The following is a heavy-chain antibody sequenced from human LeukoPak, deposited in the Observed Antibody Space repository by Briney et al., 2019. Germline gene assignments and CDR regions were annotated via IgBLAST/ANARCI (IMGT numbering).Heavy chain of an antibody. J-gene: IGHJ6*04. Sequence: PSETLSLTCAVSGYSISSDYYWGWIRQPPGKGLEWVGSIYHSGSTYYNPSLKSRVTISVDTSKNQFSLKLSSVTAADTAVYYCAGTYCSGGSCYSELYYYYGMDVWGKGTTVTVSS. CDR3: AGTYCSGGSCYSELYYYYGMDV. CDR2: IYHSGST. V-gene: IGHV4-38-2*01. D-gene: IGHD2-15*01. CDR1: GYSISSDYY.